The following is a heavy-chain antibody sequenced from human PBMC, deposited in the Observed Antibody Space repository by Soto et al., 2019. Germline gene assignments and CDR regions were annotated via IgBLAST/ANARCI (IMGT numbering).Heavy chain of an antibody. CDR3: TTDENYDFWRLSSLLAKEHDY. J-gene: IGHJ4*02. CDR2: IKSKTDGGTT. D-gene: IGHD3-3*01. V-gene: IGHV3-15*01. CDR1: GFTFSNAW. Sequence: GGSLRLSCAASGFTFSNAWMSWVRQAPGKGLEWVGRIKSKTDGGTTDYAAPVKGRFTISRDDSKNTLYLQMNSLKTEDTAVYYCTTDENYDFWRLSSLLAKEHDYWGQGTLVTVSS.